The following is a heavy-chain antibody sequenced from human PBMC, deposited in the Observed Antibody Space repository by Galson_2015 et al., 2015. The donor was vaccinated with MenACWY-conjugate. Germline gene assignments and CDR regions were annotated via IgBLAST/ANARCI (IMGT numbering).Heavy chain of an antibody. Sequence: ETLSLTCTVSSDSINIYFWSWFRLPPGGGLQYLGYAFDSGSTDYSSSFKSRVTISADRSKKQFSLILSYATAADTAIYYCARQNTGGYFTSGYYFDYWGQGSLVTVSS. CDR3: ARQNTGGYFTSGYYFDY. V-gene: IGHV4-59*01. D-gene: IGHD1-26*01. J-gene: IGHJ4*02. CDR2: AFDSGST. CDR1: SDSINIYF.